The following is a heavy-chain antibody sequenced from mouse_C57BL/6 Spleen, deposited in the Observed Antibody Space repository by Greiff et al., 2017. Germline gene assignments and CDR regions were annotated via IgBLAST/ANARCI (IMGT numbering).Heavy chain of an antibody. CDR1: GYTFTSYG. Sequence: QVQLKESGAELARPGASVKLSCKASGYTFTSYGISWVKQRTGQGLEWIGEIYPRSGNTYYNEKFKGKATLTADKSSSTAYMELRSLTSEDSAVYFCAFYYDSAYWGQGTLVTVSA. CDR2: IYPRSGNT. V-gene: IGHV1-81*01. J-gene: IGHJ3*01. CDR3: AFYYDSAY. D-gene: IGHD2-4*01.